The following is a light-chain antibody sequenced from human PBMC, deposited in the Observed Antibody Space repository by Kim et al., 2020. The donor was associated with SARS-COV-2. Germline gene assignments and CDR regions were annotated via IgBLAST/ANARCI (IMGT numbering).Light chain of an antibody. V-gene: IGLV7-46*01. CDR1: TEPVTSSQF. J-gene: IGLJ2*01. CDR3: LLSYSDSRV. CDR2: DTG. Sequence: PGGTVILAVDSSTEPVTSSQFPYWFQQKPGKAPRTLNYDTGNRHSWTPARFSGSLLGGKAALTLSAAQPEDEADYYCLLSYSDSRVFGGGTQLTVL.